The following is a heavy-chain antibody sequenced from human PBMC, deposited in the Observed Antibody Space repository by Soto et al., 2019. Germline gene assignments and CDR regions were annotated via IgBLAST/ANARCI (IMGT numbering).Heavy chain of an antibody. Sequence: GESLKISCAASGFTFSSYAMSWVRQAPGKGLEWVSAISGSGGSTYYADSVKGRFTISRDNSKNTLYLQMNSLRAEDTAVYYCAKFEYSSSFDYWGQGTLVTVSS. CDR3: AKFEYSSSFDY. CDR1: GFTFSSYA. V-gene: IGHV3-23*01. CDR2: ISGSGGST. D-gene: IGHD6-6*01. J-gene: IGHJ4*02.